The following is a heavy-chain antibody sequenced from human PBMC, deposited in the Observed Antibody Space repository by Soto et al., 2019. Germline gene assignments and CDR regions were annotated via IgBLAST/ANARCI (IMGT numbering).Heavy chain of an antibody. V-gene: IGHV1-3*01. CDR3: ARSIVVVTALDY. CDR2: INAGNGNT. J-gene: IGHJ4*02. D-gene: IGHD2-21*02. CDR1: GYTFTSYA. Sequence: AAVKVSCKASGYTFTSYAMHWVRQAPGQRLEWMGWINAGNGNTKYSQKFQGRVTITRDTSASTAYMELSSLRSEDTAVYYCARSIVVVTALDYWGQGALVTVSS.